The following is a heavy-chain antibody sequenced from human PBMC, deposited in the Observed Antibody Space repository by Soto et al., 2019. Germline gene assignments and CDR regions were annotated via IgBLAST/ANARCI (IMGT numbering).Heavy chain of an antibody. J-gene: IGHJ5*02. Sequence: SETLSLTCTVSGDSITSSDSYWGWVRQPPGKGLEWIGSIFYLGSSYYNPSLKSRVTMSVDTSKNQFSLRLRSVTAADTALYFCARHSLALRKNNWFDPWGQGIMVTVSS. V-gene: IGHV4-39*01. D-gene: IGHD3-3*02. CDR1: GDSITSSDSY. CDR3: ARHSLALRKNNWFDP. CDR2: IFYLGSS.